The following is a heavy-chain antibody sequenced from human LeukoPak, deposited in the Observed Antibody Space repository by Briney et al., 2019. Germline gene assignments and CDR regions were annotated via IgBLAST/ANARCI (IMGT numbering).Heavy chain of an antibody. CDR3: ASDSSGWYAPDY. Sequence: GGSLRLSCAASGFTFNRYGMHWVRQATGKGLEWVSFIRYDESKEYYADSVKGRFTISRDNAKNSLYLQMNSLRAEDTAVYYCASDSSGWYAPDYWGQGTLVTVSS. CDR2: IRYDESKE. V-gene: IGHV3-30*02. D-gene: IGHD6-19*01. CDR1: GFTFNRYG. J-gene: IGHJ4*02.